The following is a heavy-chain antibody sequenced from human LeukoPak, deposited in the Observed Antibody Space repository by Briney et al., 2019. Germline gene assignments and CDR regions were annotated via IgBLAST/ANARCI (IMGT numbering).Heavy chain of an antibody. Sequence: GGSPRLSCAASEFTFSTYSMYWVRQAPGKGLEWVSSISSSSSYIYYADSVKGRFTISRDNAKNSLYLQMNSLRAEDTAVYYCARGFSRDGYNHLDYWGQGTPVTVSS. D-gene: IGHD5-24*01. J-gene: IGHJ4*02. CDR2: ISSSSSYI. CDR1: EFTFSTYS. V-gene: IGHV3-21*01. CDR3: ARGFSRDGYNHLDY.